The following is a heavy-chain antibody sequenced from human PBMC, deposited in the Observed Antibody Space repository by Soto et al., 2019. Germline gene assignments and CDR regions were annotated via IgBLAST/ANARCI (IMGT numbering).Heavy chain of an antibody. CDR2: INPNSGGT. CDR1: GYTFTGYY. V-gene: IGHV1-2*02. J-gene: IGHJ5*02. D-gene: IGHD6-13*01. CDR3: ARSGIAAAGTGRGWFDH. Sequence: GASVKVSCKASGYTFTGYYMHWVRQAPGQGLEWMGWINPNSGGTNYAQKFQGSVTMTRDTSISTAYMELSRLRSDDTAVYYCARSGIAAAGTGRGWFDHWGQGTLVTVSS.